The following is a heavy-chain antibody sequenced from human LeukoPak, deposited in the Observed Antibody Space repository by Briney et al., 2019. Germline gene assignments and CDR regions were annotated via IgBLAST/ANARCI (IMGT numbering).Heavy chain of an antibody. Sequence: QPGGSLRLSCAASGFTFSSYGMHWVRQAPGKGLEWVAVISYDGSNKYYADSVKGRFTISRDNSKNTLYLQMNSLRAEDTAVYYCAKVIAAATDAFDIWGQGTMVTVSS. J-gene: IGHJ3*02. CDR3: AKVIAAATDAFDI. CDR2: ISYDGSNK. CDR1: GFTFSSYG. V-gene: IGHV3-30*18. D-gene: IGHD6-13*01.